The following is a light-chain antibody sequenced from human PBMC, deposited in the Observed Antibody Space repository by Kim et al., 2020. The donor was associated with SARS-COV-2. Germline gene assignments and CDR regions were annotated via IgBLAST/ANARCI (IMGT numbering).Light chain of an antibody. V-gene: IGLV2-11*01. Sequence: GQSVTISCTGTSSDVGGYNYVSWYQQHPGKAPKLMIYDVSKRPSGVPDRFSGSKSGNTASLTSSGLQAEDEADYYCCSYAGSYTWVFGGGTQLTVL. CDR1: SSDVGGYNY. CDR3: CSYAGSYTWV. J-gene: IGLJ3*02. CDR2: DVS.